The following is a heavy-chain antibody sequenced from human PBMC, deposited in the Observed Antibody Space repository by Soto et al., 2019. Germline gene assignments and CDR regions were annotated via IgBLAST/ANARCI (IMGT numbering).Heavy chain of an antibody. CDR1: GFTFSSYA. Sequence: GGSLRLSCAASGFTFSSYAMSWVRQAPGKGLEWVSAISGSGGSTYYADSVKGRFTISRDNSKNTLYLQMNSLRAEDTAVYYCAKGASSRAGTYYYYYGMDVWGQGTTVTVSS. CDR3: AKGASSRAGTYYYYYGMDV. CDR2: ISGSGGST. D-gene: IGHD6-6*01. J-gene: IGHJ6*02. V-gene: IGHV3-23*01.